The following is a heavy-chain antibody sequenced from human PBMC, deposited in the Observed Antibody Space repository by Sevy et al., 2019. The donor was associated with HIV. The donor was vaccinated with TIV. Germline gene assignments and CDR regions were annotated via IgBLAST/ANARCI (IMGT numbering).Heavy chain of an antibody. V-gene: IGHV3-11*01. D-gene: IGHD6-13*01. CDR1: GFTFSDYY. J-gene: IGHJ5*02. CDR3: AGLSTPRYSSSLRGSEVDP. Sequence: GGSLRLSCAASGFTFSDYYMSWIRQAPGKGLEWVSYISSSGSTIYYADSVKGRFTISRDNAKNSLYLQMNSLRAEDTAVYYCAGLSTPRYSSSLRGSEVDPWGQGTLVTVSS. CDR2: ISSSGSTI.